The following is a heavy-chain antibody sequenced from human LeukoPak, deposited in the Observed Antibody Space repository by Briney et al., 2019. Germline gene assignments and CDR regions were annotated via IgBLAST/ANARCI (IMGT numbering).Heavy chain of an antibody. CDR3: AKGGPGNYDILTGYDRTHYYYYYYMDV. CDR2: IRYDGSNK. V-gene: IGHV3-30*02. J-gene: IGHJ6*03. Sequence: PGGSLRLSCAASGFTFSSYAMHWVRQAPGKGLEWVAFIRYDGSNKYYADSVKGRFTISRDNSKNTLYLQMNSLRAEDTAVYYCAKGGPGNYDILTGYDRTHYYYYYYMDVWGKGTTVTVSS. D-gene: IGHD3-9*01. CDR1: GFTFSSYA.